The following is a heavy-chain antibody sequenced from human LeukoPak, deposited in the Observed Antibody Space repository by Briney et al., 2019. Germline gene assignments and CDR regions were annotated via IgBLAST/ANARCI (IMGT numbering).Heavy chain of an antibody. J-gene: IGHJ4*02. Sequence: PGGSLRLSCVVSGFTFSSYWMSWVRQAPGKGLEWAANIKRDGGEKYYVDSVKGRLTMSRDNAKNSLYLQMNSLRAEDTAVYYCARVQWELRGVGSYFEYWGQGARVTVSS. D-gene: IGHD1-26*01. CDR2: IKRDGGEK. CDR3: ARVQWELRGVGSYFEY. CDR1: GFTFSSYW. V-gene: IGHV3-7*01.